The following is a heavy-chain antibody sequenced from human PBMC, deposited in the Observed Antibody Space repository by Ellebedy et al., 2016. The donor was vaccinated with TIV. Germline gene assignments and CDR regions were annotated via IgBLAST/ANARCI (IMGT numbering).Heavy chain of an antibody. J-gene: IGHJ5*02. CDR3: ARHSTVTTIGT. Sequence: MPGGSLRLSCTVSGDSISSSVYYWGWIRQPPGQGLQRIGCFSQSGSTYYNPSLTSRVTISVDTSKNQFSLKLRSVTAADTAIFYCARHSTVTTIGTWGPGALVTVSS. CDR1: GDSISSSVYY. D-gene: IGHD4-17*01. V-gene: IGHV4-39*01. CDR2: FSQSGST.